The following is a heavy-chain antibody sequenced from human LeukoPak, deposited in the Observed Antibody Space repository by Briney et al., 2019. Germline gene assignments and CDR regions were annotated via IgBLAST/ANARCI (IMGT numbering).Heavy chain of an antibody. V-gene: IGHV3-21*01. Sequence: GGSLRLSCAASGFTFSTYSMNWVRQAPGKGLEWVSSISSSSTCIHYADSVKGRFTISRDDAKNSLYLQMNSLRAEDTAVYYCARDHEQVVQLDAFDIWGQGTMVTVSS. CDR1: GFTFSTYS. D-gene: IGHD1-1*01. CDR2: ISSSSTCI. J-gene: IGHJ3*02. CDR3: ARDHEQVVQLDAFDI.